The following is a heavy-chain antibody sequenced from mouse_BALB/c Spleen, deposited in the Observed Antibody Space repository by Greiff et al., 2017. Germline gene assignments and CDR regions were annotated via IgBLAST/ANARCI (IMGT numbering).Heavy chain of an antibody. Sequence: VQLQQSGPELVRPGVSVKISCKGSGYTFTDYAMHWVKQSHAQSLEWIGVISTYYGNTNYKQKFKGKATMTVDKSSSTAYMELARLTSEDSAIYYCARGDGNYGFAYWGQGTLVTVSA. CDR2: ISTYYGNT. D-gene: IGHD2-1*01. CDR3: ARGDGNYGFAY. J-gene: IGHJ3*01. CDR1: GYTFTDYA. V-gene: IGHV1-67*01.